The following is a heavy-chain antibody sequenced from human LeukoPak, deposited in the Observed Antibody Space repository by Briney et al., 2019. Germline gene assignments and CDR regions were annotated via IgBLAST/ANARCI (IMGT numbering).Heavy chain of an antibody. D-gene: IGHD6-13*01. V-gene: IGHV3-74*01. Sequence: GGSLRLSCAASGFTFSSYWMHWVRQAPGKGLVWVSRINSDGSSTSCADSVKGRSTISRDNAKNTLYLQMNSLRAEDTAVYYCARVRVAAAGDSDYWGQGTLVTVSS. CDR2: INSDGSST. J-gene: IGHJ4*02. CDR1: GFTFSSYW. CDR3: ARVRVAAAGDSDY.